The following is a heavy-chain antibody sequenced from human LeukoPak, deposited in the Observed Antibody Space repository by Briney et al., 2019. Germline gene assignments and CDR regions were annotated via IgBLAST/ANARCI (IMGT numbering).Heavy chain of an antibody. Sequence: SETLSLTCSVSGGSISNYYWSWIRQPAGKGLEWIGRIYASGSTNYNPSLRSRVTMSVDTSKNQFSLKLNSVTAADTAVYYCARVSFGNSPHYYYYYMDVWGTGTTVTVSS. CDR3: ARVSFGNSPHYYYYYMDV. V-gene: IGHV4-4*07. CDR1: GGSISNYY. CDR2: IYASGST. D-gene: IGHD1-1*01. J-gene: IGHJ6*03.